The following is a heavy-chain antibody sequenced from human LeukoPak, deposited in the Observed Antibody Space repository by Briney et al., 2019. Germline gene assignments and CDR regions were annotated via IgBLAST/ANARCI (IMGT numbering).Heavy chain of an antibody. D-gene: IGHD6-13*01. CDR3: AKASAGYWHFDL. J-gene: IGHJ2*01. CDR1: GFTFSSYD. CDR2: ISGSGGST. Sequence: GGSLRLSCAASGFTFSSYDMNWVRQAPGKGLEWVSSISGSGGSTYYADSVKGRFTISRDNSKNTLYLQMNNLRAEDTAVYYCAKASAGYWHFDLWGRGTLVTVSS. V-gene: IGHV3-23*01.